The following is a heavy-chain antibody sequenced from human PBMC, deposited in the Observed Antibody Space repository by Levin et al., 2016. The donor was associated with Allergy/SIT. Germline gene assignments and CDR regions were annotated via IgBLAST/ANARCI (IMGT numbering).Heavy chain of an antibody. Sequence: LSLTCAASGFTFSTYWMHWVRQAPGKGLVWVSRINTDGSSTIYADSVKGRFTISRDNAKHTLYLQMNTLRAEDTAVYYCARDQKNTESGMDVWGQGTTVTVSS. CDR2: INTDGSST. CDR1: GFTFSTYW. J-gene: IGHJ6*02. V-gene: IGHV3-74*01. D-gene: IGHD2/OR15-2a*01. CDR3: ARDQKNTESGMDV.